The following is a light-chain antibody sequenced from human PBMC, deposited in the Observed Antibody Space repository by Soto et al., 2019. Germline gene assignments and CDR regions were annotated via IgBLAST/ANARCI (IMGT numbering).Light chain of an antibody. CDR3: QQHNNWPPWT. J-gene: IGKJ1*01. V-gene: IGKV3-15*01. CDR1: QSVSSN. CDR2: GAS. Sequence: EIVMTQSPATLSVSPGEGATLSCRASQSVSSNLAWYQQKPGQAPRLLMYGASTRATGIPDRFSGSGSGTEFTLPISSLQSEDFAVYYCQQHNNWPPWTFGQGTKVEIK.